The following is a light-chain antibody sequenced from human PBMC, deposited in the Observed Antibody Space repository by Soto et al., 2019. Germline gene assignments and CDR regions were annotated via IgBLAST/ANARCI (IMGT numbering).Light chain of an antibody. V-gene: IGKV3-20*01. CDR2: GAS. Sequence: DIVLTQSPGTLSLSPGERATLSCRASQSVNSNYLAWYQQKPGQAPRLLIFGASTRATGISDRFRGSGSGTHFTRTINRLEPEDFAVYYCQQYGRTFGQGTKLDMK. J-gene: IGKJ2*01. CDR3: QQYGRT. CDR1: QSVNSNY.